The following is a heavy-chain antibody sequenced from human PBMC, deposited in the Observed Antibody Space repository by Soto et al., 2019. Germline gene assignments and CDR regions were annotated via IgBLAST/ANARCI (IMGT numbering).Heavy chain of an antibody. CDR3: AKGVVTGRGGPFDC. J-gene: IGHJ4*02. D-gene: IGHD3-9*01. CDR1: GFTFNNYA. V-gene: IGHV3-23*01. CDR2: LSSSGGNT. Sequence: EVQLLESGGNLVQPGGSLRLSCAASGFTFNNYAMNWVRQAPGKGLEWVSGLSSSGGNTYYADSVKGRFTISRDNSKNTLSLQMNSLRAEDMAVYYCAKGVVTGRGGPFDCWGQGTLVTVSS.